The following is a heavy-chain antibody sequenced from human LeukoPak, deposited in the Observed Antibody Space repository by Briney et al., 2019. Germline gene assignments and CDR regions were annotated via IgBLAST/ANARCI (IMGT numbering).Heavy chain of an antibody. V-gene: IGHV3-23*01. CDR3: GKNRYSGSLSPFDI. Sequence: GGSLRLSCAASKFAFSSYAMSWVRQAPGKGLEWVSAITGGGGNTYYADSVKGRFTITRDNSKNTLYLQMNSLRAEDTAVYYCGKNRYSGSLSPFDIWGQGTMVTVSS. D-gene: IGHD1-26*01. CDR2: ITGGGGNT. J-gene: IGHJ3*02. CDR1: KFAFSSYA.